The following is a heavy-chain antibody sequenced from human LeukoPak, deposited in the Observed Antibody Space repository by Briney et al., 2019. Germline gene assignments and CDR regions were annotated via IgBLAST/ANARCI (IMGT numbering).Heavy chain of an antibody. D-gene: IGHD1-26*01. J-gene: IGHJ4*02. V-gene: IGHV4-61*02. CDR2: IYRSGSS. CDR1: GGSISSGSYY. CDR3: ASLSRSGSYPDY. Sequence: PSQTLSLTCTVSGGSISSGSYYWNWIRQPAGKGLEWIGRIYRSGSSNYNPSLKSRVTVSVDTSKDQFSLKLSSVTAADTAVYYCASLSRSGSYPDYWGQGTLVTVSS.